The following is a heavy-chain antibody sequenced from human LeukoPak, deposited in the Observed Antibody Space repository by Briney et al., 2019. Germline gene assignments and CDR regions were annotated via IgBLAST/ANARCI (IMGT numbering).Heavy chain of an antibody. CDR3: VRGLAWSWDV. V-gene: IGHV3-74*03. CDR1: GFSFSDHW. CDR2: IKGDGRSI. J-gene: IGHJ6*02. D-gene: IGHD3-3*01. Sequence: GGSLRLSCEASGFSFSDHWMEWVRQAPGQGLVWVSGIKGDGRSIKNADSVKGRFTISRDNGKSTLHLQMNSLRAEDTAVYYCVRGLAWSWDVWGQGTTVIVSS.